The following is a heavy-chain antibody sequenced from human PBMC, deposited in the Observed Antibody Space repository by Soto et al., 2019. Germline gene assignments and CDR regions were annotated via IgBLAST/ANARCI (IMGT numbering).Heavy chain of an antibody. CDR1: GFTFSSYW. Sequence: GGSLRLSCASSGFTFSSYWMSWVRQAPGKGLEWVANIKQDGSEKYYVDSVKGRFTISRDNAKNSLYLQMNSLRAEDTAVYYYARLTNRGDQSVADENYYYKAFWGKGTRVTVS. D-gene: IGHD3-10*01. J-gene: IGHJ6*03. CDR3: ARLTNRGDQSVADENYYYKAF. V-gene: IGHV3-7*01. CDR2: IKQDGSEK.